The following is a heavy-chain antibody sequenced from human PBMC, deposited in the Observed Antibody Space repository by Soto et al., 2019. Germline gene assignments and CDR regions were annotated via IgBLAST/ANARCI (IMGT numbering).Heavy chain of an antibody. D-gene: IGHD4-17*01. V-gene: IGHV1-8*01. J-gene: IGHJ5*02. Sequence: QVQLVQSGAEVKKPGASVKVSCKASGYTFTSYDINWVRQATGQGLEYLGWMNPNSGNTGYVQKFQGRVTMTRDTAISTGSMDLSSLRSEDTAVYFCARGVKYGAYSRWFDPWGQGTLVTVSS. CDR2: MNPNSGNT. CDR3: ARGVKYGAYSRWFDP. CDR1: GYTFTSYD.